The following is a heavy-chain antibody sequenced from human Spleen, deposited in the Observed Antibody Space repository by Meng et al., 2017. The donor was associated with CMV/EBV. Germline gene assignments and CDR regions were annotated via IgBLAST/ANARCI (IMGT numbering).Heavy chain of an antibody. J-gene: IGHJ4*02. CDR2: MNPDTGNT. Sequence: ASGCSFSSYDINWFRQATGQGLEWMGWMNPDTGNTRYAQKFQGRVTMTRSSSISTAYMELSSLRSEDTAVYYGATGVSVRWYYFDYWGQGALVTVSS. CDR1: GCSFSSYD. CDR3: ATGVSVRWYYFDY. V-gene: IGHV1-8*01. D-gene: IGHD2-15*01.